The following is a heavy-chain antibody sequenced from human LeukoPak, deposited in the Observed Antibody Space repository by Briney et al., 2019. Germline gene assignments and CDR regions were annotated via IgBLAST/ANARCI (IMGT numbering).Heavy chain of an antibody. CDR1: GGSISSSSYY. Sequence: SETLSLTCTVSGGSISSSSYYWGWIRQPPGKGLEWIGSIYYRGSTYYNPSLKSRVTISVGTSKNQFSLKLSSVTAADTAVYYCARVIAAANWFDPWGQGTLVTVSS. J-gene: IGHJ5*02. CDR3: ARVIAAANWFDP. D-gene: IGHD6-13*01. CDR2: IYYRGST. V-gene: IGHV4-39*01.